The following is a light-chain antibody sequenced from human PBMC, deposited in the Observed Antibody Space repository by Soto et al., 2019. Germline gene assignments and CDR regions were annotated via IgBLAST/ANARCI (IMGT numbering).Light chain of an antibody. CDR1: SSDIGGFIY. CDR2: EVS. V-gene: IGLV2-14*01. Sequence: QSVLTQPASVSGSPGQSITIPCTGTSSDIGGFIYVSWFQQHPGKVPKLLIYEVSNRPSGVSNRFSGSKSGNTASLTISGLQPEDEADYYCSSYTTSSTVVFGGGNKLTVL. J-gene: IGLJ3*02. CDR3: SSYTTSSTVV.